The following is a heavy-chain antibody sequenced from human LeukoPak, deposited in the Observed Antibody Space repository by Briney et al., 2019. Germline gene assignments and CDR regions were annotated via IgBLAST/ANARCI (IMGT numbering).Heavy chain of an antibody. CDR1: GGSFSGYY. D-gene: IGHD4-17*01. Sequence: PSETLSLTCAVYGGSFSGYYWSWIRQPPGKGLEWVGEINHSGSTNYNPSLKSRVTISVDTSKNQFSLKLSSVTAADTAVYYCARGPPRMTTVTTSSLDYWGQGTLVTVSS. J-gene: IGHJ4*02. V-gene: IGHV4-34*01. CDR3: ARGPPRMTTVTTSSLDY. CDR2: INHSGST.